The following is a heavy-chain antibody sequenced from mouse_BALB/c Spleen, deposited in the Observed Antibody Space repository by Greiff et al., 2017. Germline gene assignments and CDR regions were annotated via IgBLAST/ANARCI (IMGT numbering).Heavy chain of an antibody. V-gene: IGHV6-6*02. CDR2: IRLKSNNYAT. CDR3: TRLRLARYYAMDY. J-gene: IGHJ4*01. Sequence: EVQRVESGGGLVQPGGSMKLSCVASGFTFSNYWMNWVRQSPEKGLEWVAEIRLKSNNYATHYAESVKGRFTISRDDSKSSVYLQMNNLRAEDTGIYYCTRLRLARYYAMDYWGQGTSVTVSS. D-gene: IGHD1-2*01. CDR1: GFTFSNYW.